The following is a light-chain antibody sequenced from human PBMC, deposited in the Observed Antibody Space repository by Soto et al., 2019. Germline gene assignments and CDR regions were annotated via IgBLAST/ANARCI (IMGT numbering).Light chain of an antibody. CDR1: QTINKY. J-gene: IGKJ1*01. Sequence: DIHLTQSPSSLSASVGDSVTITCRSSQTINKYLNWYQHRPGKAPKLLIYAASSLQNGVPTRVSSAGDGTFFTITISNLQHQDVASYYCQQSYGSPGAFGRGTKVEI. V-gene: IGKV1-39*01. CDR3: QQSYGSPGA. CDR2: AAS.